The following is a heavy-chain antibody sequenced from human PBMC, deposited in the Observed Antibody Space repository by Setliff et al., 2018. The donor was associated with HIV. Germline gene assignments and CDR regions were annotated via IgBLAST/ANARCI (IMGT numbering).Heavy chain of an antibody. CDR2: IIPIFGTT. J-gene: IGHJ4*02. CDR1: GDSFSNYA. D-gene: IGHD3-22*01. V-gene: IGHV1-69*13. Sequence: SVKVSCKASGDSFSNYAISWVRQAPGQGLEWMGGIIPIFGTTNYAQKFQGRVTITADESTSTAYMELSSLRSEDTAVYYCARVGKYYYDATGPDFDHWGQGTLVTVPQ. CDR3: ARVGKYYYDATGPDFDH.